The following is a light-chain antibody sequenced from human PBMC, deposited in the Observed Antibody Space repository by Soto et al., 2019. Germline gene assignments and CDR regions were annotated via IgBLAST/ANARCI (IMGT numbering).Light chain of an antibody. Sequence: EIVLTQSPGTLSLSPGERATLSCKASQSVTSRYLAWYQQKPGQAPRLLIYGASSRAPGIPDRFSGSGSGTDFTLTISRLEPEDFAVSFCQQYNNSPEYTFGQGTKLEIK. CDR3: QQYNNSPEYT. J-gene: IGKJ2*01. CDR2: GAS. V-gene: IGKV3-20*01. CDR1: QSVTSRY.